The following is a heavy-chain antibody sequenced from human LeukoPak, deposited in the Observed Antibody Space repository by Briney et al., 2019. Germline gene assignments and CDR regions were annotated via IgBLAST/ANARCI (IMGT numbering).Heavy chain of an antibody. CDR2: IRYDGRNK. V-gene: IGHV3-30*02. CDR3: AKDRRYCSSTTCPEA. CDR1: RFTFSFYG. J-gene: IGHJ5*02. D-gene: IGHD2-2*01. Sequence: GGSLRLSCAAPRFTFSFYGMHWVRQAPGKGLEWVAFIRYDGRNKYYTDSVKGRFTISRDNSKNALYLQMNSLRAEDTAVYYCAKDRRYCSSTTCPEAWGQGTLVTVSS.